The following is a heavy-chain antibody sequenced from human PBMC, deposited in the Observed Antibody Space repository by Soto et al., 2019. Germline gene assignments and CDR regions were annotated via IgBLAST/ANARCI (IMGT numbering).Heavy chain of an antibody. CDR3: AKDLPRQLAYWVDP. CDR1: GFSFTGYY. J-gene: IGHJ5*02. V-gene: IGHV1-2*02. D-gene: IGHD6-6*01. Sequence: ASVKVSCKASGFSFTGYYIHWLRQAPGQGLEWMGWINAHSGGTEYAQKFQGRVTLTMDTSIATAYLTLTSLTSDDTALYYCAKDLPRQLAYWVDPWGQ. CDR2: INAHSGGT.